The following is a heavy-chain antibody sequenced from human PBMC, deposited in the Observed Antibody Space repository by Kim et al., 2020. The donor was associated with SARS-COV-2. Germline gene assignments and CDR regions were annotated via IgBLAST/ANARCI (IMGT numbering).Heavy chain of an antibody. Sequence: SVKVSCKASGGTFSSYAISWVRQAPGQGLEWMGGIIPIFGTANYAQKFQGRVTITADESTSTAYMELSSLRSEDTAVYYCARQEYGSGSYLSYYGMDVWGQGTTVTVSS. CDR3: ARQEYGSGSYLSYYGMDV. D-gene: IGHD3-10*01. CDR2: IIPIFGTA. V-gene: IGHV1-69*13. J-gene: IGHJ6*02. CDR1: GGTFSSYA.